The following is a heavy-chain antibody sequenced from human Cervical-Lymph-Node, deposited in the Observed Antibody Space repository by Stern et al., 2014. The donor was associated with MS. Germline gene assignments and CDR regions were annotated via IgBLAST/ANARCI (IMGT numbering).Heavy chain of an antibody. D-gene: IGHD4-17*01. J-gene: IGHJ6*02. V-gene: IGHV1-69*01. CDR2: IIPIFGTD. CDR1: RGTFISYP. CDR3: ASPVTVTVGAMDV. Sequence: VQLVQSGAEVKKPGSSVKVSCKASRGTFISYPINWVRQDPGQGLAWMGGIIPIFGTDNYAQRIQGRDTINAEESTRTGSMGSRSLRSEDTAVYYCASPVTVTVGAMDVWVQGTTVTVSS.